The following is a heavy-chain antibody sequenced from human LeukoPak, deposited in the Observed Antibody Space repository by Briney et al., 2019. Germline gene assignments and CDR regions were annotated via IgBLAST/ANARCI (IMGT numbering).Heavy chain of an antibody. V-gene: IGHV4-4*07. D-gene: IGHD3-10*01. CDR3: ARGLGDYYASGSSDYYFDY. CDR2: VYTSGST. J-gene: IGHJ4*02. CDR1: GGSISSYY. Sequence: SETLSLTCSVSGGSISSYYWSWVRQPAGKGLEWIGRVYTSGSTNYNPSLKSRVTMSVDTSKNQFSLKLSSVTAADTAVYYCARGLGDYYASGSSDYYFDYWGQGTLVTVSS.